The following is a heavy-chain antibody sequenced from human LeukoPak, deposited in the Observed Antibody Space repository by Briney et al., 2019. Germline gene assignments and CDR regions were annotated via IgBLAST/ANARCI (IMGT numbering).Heavy chain of an antibody. J-gene: IGHJ6*03. D-gene: IGHD3-3*01. CDR2: IYSGGST. CDR3: ARDLDFWSGYYSGGTYYMDV. V-gene: IGHV3-53*05. CDR1: GFTVSSNY. Sequence: PGGSLRLSCAASGFTVSSNYMSWVRQAPGKGLEWVSVIYSGGSTYYADSVKGRFTISRDNSKNTLYLQMNSLRAEDTAVYYCARDLDFWSGYYSGGTYYMDVWGKGTTVTVSS.